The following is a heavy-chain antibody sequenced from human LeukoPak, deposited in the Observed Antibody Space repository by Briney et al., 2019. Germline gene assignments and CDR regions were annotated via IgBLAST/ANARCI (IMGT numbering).Heavy chain of an antibody. Sequence: ASVKVSCKASGYTFTGYYMHWVRQAPGQGLEWMGRINPNSGGTNYAQKFQGRVTMTRDTSISTAYMELSRLRSDDTAVYYCARGFGELSWFDPWGQGTLVAVSS. V-gene: IGHV1-2*06. J-gene: IGHJ5*02. D-gene: IGHD3-10*01. CDR1: GYTFTGYY. CDR2: INPNSGGT. CDR3: ARGFGELSWFDP.